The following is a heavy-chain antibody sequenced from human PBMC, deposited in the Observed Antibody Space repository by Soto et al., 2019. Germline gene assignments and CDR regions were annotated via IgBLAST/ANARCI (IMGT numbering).Heavy chain of an antibody. CDR1: GYSFTSYW. Sequence: VESLKISCKGSGYSFTSYWIGWVRQMPGKGLEWMGIIYPGDSDTRYSPSFQGQVTISADKSISTAYLQWSSLKASDTAMYYRARLPSIVGATAYYYYGMDVWGQGTTVTVSS. CDR3: ARLPSIVGATAYYYYGMDV. CDR2: IYPGDSDT. J-gene: IGHJ6*02. D-gene: IGHD1-26*01. V-gene: IGHV5-51*01.